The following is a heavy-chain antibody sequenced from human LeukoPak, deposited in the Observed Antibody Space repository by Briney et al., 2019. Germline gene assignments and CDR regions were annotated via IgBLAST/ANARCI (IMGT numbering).Heavy chain of an antibody. D-gene: IGHD3-10*01. V-gene: IGHV4-4*07. CDR2: IYTSGST. CDR3: ARGVDYGSGSYLMY. Sequence: XXGRIYTSGSTNYNPSLKSRVTMSVDTSKNQFSLKLSSVTAADTAVYYCARGVDYGSGSYLMYWGQGTLVTVSS. J-gene: IGHJ4*02.